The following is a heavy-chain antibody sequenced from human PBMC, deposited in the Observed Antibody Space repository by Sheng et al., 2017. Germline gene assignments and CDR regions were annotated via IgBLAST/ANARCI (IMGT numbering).Heavy chain of an antibody. V-gene: IGHV3-7*03. Sequence: EVLLVESGGGLVQPGGSLRLSCLASGFTFTNSWMNWVRQAPGKGLEWVAYIRGDGREIFXVGSVTGRFTISRDNARNTLYLQMNSLRADDTATHYCARDQGWLQFDIWGQGALVTVSS. CDR3: ARDQGWLQFDI. J-gene: IGHJ4*02. D-gene: IGHD5-12*01. CDR1: GFTFTNSW. CDR2: IRGDGREI.